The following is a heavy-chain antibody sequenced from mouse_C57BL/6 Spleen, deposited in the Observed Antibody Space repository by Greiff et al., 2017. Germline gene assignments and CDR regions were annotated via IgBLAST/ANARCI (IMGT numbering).Heavy chain of an antibody. Sequence: QVQLQQPGAELVKPGASVKMSCKASGYTFTSYWITWVKQRPGHGLEWIGDIYPGSGSTNYNEKFKSKATLTVDTSSSTAYMQLSSLTSEDAAVYYCARITTVVARYFDVWGTGTTVTVSS. CDR3: ARITTVVARYFDV. D-gene: IGHD1-1*01. CDR2: IYPGSGST. CDR1: GYTFTSYW. J-gene: IGHJ1*03. V-gene: IGHV1-55*01.